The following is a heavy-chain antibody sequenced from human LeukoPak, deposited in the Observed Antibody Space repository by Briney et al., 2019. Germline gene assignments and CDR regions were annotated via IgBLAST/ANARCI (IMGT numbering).Heavy chain of an antibody. CDR1: GYSFTNYW. CDR2: IYPGDSDT. D-gene: IGHD2-2*01. V-gene: IGHV5-51*01. J-gene: IGHJ4*02. Sequence: GESLKISCKGSGYSFTNYWIGWVRQLPGKGLEWMGIIYPGDSDTRYSPSFQGQVTISAGKSASIAYLQWSSLQASDSAMYYCVRTLGRTSDFDYWGQGTQVTVSS. CDR3: VRTLGRTSDFDY.